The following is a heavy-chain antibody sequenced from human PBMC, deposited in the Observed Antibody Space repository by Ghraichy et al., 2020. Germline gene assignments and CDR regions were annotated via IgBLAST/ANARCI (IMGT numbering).Heavy chain of an antibody. V-gene: IGHV3-23*01. J-gene: IGHJ6*02. CDR3: AKDGYSYGKHYGMDV. CDR2: ISGSGGST. CDR1: GFTFSSYA. D-gene: IGHD5-18*01. Sequence: GGSLRLSCAASGFTFSSYAMSWVRQAPGKGLEWVSAISGSGGSTYYADSVKGRFTISRDNSKNTLYLQMNSLRAEDTAVYYCAKDGYSYGKHYGMDVWGQGTTVTVSS.